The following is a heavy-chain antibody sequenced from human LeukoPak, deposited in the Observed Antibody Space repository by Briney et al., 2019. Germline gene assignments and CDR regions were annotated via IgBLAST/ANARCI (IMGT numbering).Heavy chain of an antibody. D-gene: IGHD3-9*01. CDR2: IXGDGRNI. J-gene: IGHJ6*02. Sequence: GXLLLCGVASXFTFSSYWMHGGRQDPRXXXXXVSXIXGDGRNINYADSGRGRFTISRDNAKNTLYLQMTPLRVEDTAVYYCTRDLMDYDVSTGLHHYYMDVWGQGTTVTVSS. CDR3: TRDLMDYDVSTGLHHYYMDV. CDR1: XFTFSSYW. V-gene: IGHV3-74*01.